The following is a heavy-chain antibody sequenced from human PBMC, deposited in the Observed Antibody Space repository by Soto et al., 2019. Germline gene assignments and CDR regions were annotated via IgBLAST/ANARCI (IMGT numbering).Heavy chain of an antibody. D-gene: IGHD2-2*01. CDR1: GGSISSYY. J-gene: IGHJ6*02. Sequence: SETLSLTCTVSGGSISSYYWSWIRQPPGKGLEWIGYIYYSGSTNYNPSLKSRVTISVDTSKNQFSLKLSSVTAADTAVYYCAGSQYCSSTSCYATNYYYYGMDVWGQGTTVTVSS. CDR2: IYYSGST. CDR3: AGSQYCSSTSCYATNYYYYGMDV. V-gene: IGHV4-59*01.